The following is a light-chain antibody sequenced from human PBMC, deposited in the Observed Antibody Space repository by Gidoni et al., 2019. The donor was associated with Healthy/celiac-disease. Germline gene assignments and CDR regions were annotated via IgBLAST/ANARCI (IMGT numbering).Light chain of an antibody. V-gene: IGKV1-16*02. CDR2: AAS. CDR3: RQYNSYPWT. Sequence: DIQMTHTPSSLSASVGDRVSITRRASQGISNYLDWFQQKPGTAPKTLVYAASSLHSGVPSKFSGSGTGSDFTLTSSSLQPVAFATCYCRQYNSYPWTFGQGTKVEIK. J-gene: IGKJ1*01. CDR1: QGISNY.